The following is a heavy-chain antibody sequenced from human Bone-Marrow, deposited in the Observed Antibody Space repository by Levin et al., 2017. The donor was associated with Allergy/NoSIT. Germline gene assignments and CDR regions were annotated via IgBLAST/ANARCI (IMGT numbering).Heavy chain of an antibody. V-gene: IGHV3-13*04. D-gene: IGHD2-2*01. CDR3: ARVALPRYCTSTSCSDSGYNFDN. J-gene: IGHJ4*02. CDR1: GFTFSSYD. Sequence: PGGSLRLSCAASGFTFSSYDMHWVRQATGRGLEWVSAIGTAADSYYSGSVKGRFTVSRDNAKNSFYLQMNSLRAGDTAVYYCARVALPRYCTSTSCSDSGYNFDNWGQGTLVTVSS. CDR2: IGTAADS.